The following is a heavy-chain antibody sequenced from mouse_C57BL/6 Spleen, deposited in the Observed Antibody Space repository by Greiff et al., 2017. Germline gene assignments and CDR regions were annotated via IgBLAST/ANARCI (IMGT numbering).Heavy chain of an antibody. CDR3: AREVDGEFAC. CDR1: GYTFTSYG. D-gene: IGHD1-1*01. CDR2: IYPRCGNT. J-gene: IGHJ3*01. Sequence: QVQLQQSGAELARSAASVKLSCKVSGYTFTSYGISWVKQRTGQGLEWNGEIYPRCGNTYYNEKFKGKATLTADKSSSTAYMELRGLTSEDSAVYFCAREVDGEFACWGQGTLVTVSA. V-gene: IGHV1-81*01.